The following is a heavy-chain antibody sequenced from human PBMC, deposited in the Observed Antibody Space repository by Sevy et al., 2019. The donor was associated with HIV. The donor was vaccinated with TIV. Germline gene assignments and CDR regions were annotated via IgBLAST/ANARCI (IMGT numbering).Heavy chain of an antibody. J-gene: IGHJ4*02. CDR1: GFTFSSYE. V-gene: IGHV3-48*03. D-gene: IGHD2-8*02. CDR2: ISSSGSTI. Sequence: GGSLRLSCAASGFTFSSYEMNWVHQAPGKGLEWVSYISSSGSTIYYADSVKGRFTISRDNAKNSLYLQMNSLRAEDTAVYYCARVKKLGQPWYYFDYWGQGTLVTVSS. CDR3: ARVKKLGQPWYYFDY.